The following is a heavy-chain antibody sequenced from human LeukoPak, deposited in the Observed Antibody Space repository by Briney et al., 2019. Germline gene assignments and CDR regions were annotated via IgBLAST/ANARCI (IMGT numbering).Heavy chain of an antibody. J-gene: IGHJ4*02. CDR2: INPNSGGT. V-gene: IGHV1-2*02. CDR1: GYTFTGYY. Sequence: ASVKVSCKASGYTFTGYYMHWVRQAPGQGLEWMGWINPNSGGTNYAQKFQGRVTMTRDTSISTAYMELNRLRSDDTAVYYCARGNVEMATIYGYWGQGTLVTVSS. CDR3: ARGNVEMATIYGY. D-gene: IGHD5-24*01.